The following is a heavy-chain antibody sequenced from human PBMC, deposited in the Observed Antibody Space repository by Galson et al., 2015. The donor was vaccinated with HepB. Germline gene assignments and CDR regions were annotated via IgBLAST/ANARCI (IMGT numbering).Heavy chain of an antibody. V-gene: IGHV1-18*01. J-gene: IGHJ5*02. CDR1: GYTFTSYG. CDR2: ISAHNGNT. Sequence: QSGAEVKKPGASVKVSCKASGYTFTSYGISWVRQAPGQGLEWMGWISAHNGNTNYAQKLQGRVTMTTDTSTSTAYMELRSLRSDDTAVYYCARTAGWYDILTGCRFDPWGQGTLVTVSS. D-gene: IGHD3-9*01. CDR3: ARTAGWYDILTGCRFDP.